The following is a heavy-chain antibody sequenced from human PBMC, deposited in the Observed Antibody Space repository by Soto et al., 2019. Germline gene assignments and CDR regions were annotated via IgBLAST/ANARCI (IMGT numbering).Heavy chain of an antibody. D-gene: IGHD4-17*01. Sequence: GGSLRLSCAASGFTVSSHYMSWVRQTPGKGLEWVSILYASDSTFYADSVEGRLTISRDNSKNTVYLQLNSLRAEDTAVYYCATTVTRLIAFDVWGQGTMVTVSS. CDR3: ATTVTRLIAFDV. CDR1: GFTVSSHY. V-gene: IGHV3-53*01. J-gene: IGHJ3*01. CDR2: LYASDST.